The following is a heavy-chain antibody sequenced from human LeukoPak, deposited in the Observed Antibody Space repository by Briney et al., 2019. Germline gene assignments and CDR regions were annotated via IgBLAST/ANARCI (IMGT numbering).Heavy chain of an antibody. CDR1: GYIFTSYG. CDR2: ISGYNGNT. V-gene: IGHV1-18*01. D-gene: IGHD3-22*01. Sequence: ASVKVSCKVSGYIFTSYGTNWVRQAPGQGLEWMGWISGYNGNTNFAQKLQGRVTMTTATSTSTVYMELGSLRSDDTAVYYCARVPNYYASRGLGVWGQGTPVTVSS. J-gene: IGHJ4*02. CDR3: ARVPNYYASRGLGV.